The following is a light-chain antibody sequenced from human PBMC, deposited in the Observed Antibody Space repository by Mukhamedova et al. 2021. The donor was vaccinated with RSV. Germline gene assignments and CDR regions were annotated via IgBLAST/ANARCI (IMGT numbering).Light chain of an antibody. CDR1: SSDVGGYNY. CDR3: SSYTRSSTRV. CDR2: DVS. J-gene: IGLJ1*01. Sequence: ITISCTGTSSDVGGYNYVSWYQQHPGKAPKLMIYDVSNRPSGVSNRFSGSKSGNTASLTISGLQAEDEADYYCSSYTRSSTRVFG. V-gene: IGLV2-14*04.